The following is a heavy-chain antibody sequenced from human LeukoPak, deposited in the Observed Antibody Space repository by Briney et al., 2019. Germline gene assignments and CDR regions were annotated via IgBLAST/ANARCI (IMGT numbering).Heavy chain of an antibody. CDR1: GGSFSGYY. CDR2: ISHRGST. J-gene: IGHJ5*02. V-gene: IGHV4-34*01. Sequence: SETLSLTCAAYGGSFSGYYWNWIRQPPGKGLEWIGEISHRGSTNYNPSLKSRVTISVDTSRSQFSLKLSSVTAADTAVYYCARGAEDYVWGSYPNWFDPWGQGTLVTVSS. CDR3: ARGAEDYVWGSYPNWFDP. D-gene: IGHD3-16*01.